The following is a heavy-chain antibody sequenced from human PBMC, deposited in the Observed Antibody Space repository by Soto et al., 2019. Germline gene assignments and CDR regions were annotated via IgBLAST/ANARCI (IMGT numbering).Heavy chain of an antibody. D-gene: IGHD2-21*02. CDR1: AGSISCASDS. CDR3: ARDPCGSDCYSGLDY. CDR2: ISYNGRT. Sequence: PSETLSLTCNVSAGSISCASDSWTWIRQPPGKGLEWLGYISYNGRTNYNPSLKSRVTISVDTSRKQFFLRLTSVTAADTAIYYCARDPCGSDCYSGLDYWGQGSLVTVSS. J-gene: IGHJ4*02. V-gene: IGHV4-61*01.